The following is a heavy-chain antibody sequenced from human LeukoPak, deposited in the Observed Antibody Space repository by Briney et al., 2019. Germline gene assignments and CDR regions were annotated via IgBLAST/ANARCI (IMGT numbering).Heavy chain of an antibody. CDR3: ATHLAFCGGDCRQYYYYGMDV. Sequence: ASVKVSCKASGYTFTSYFIHWVRQAPGQGLEWMGIINPTGGSTSYAQKFQGRVTMTRDTSTSTVYMELSSLRSEDTAVYYCATHLAFCGGDCRQYYYYGMDVWGQGTTVTVSS. CDR2: INPTGGST. D-gene: IGHD2-21*02. CDR1: GYTFTSYF. J-gene: IGHJ6*02. V-gene: IGHV1-46*01.